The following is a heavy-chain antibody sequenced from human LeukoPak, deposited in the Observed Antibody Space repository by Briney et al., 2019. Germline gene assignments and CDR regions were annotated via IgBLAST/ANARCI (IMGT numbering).Heavy chain of an antibody. CDR1: GGSISSSSYY. V-gene: IGHV4-39*01. J-gene: IGHJ4*02. CDR2: IYYSGST. CDR3: ARHDVTIFGVVSATHFDY. Sequence: PSETLSLTCTVSGGSISSSSYYWGWIRQPPGKGLEWIGSIYYSGSTHHNPSLKSRVTLSVDTSKNQFSLKLSSVTAADTAVYYCARHDVTIFGVVSATHFDYWGQGTLVTVSS. D-gene: IGHD3-3*01.